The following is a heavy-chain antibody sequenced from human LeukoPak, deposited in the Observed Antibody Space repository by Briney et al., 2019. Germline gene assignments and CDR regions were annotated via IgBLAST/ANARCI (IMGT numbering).Heavy chain of an antibody. Sequence: GGSLRLSCAASGFTFSSYWMSWVRQAPGKGLEWVANIKEDGSDKYYVDSVKGRFSISRDNAKNSLYLQMSSLRAEDTAVYYCAKDPGDKAVDRWFDPWGQGTLVTVSS. CDR3: AKDPGDKAVDRWFDP. D-gene: IGHD6-19*01. CDR1: GFTFSSYW. CDR2: IKEDGSDK. V-gene: IGHV3-7*03. J-gene: IGHJ5*02.